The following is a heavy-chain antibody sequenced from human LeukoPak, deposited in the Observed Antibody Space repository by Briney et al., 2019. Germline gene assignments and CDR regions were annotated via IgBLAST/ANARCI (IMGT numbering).Heavy chain of an antibody. D-gene: IGHD3-16*01. Sequence: GGSLRLSCAASGFTFSSYSMNWVRQAPGKGLEWVSAISGSGGSTYYADSVKGRFTIPRDNSKNTLYLQMNSLRAEDTAVYYCARVEDDSWYFDLWGRGTPVTVSS. CDR3: ARVEDDSWYFDL. CDR2: ISGSGGST. CDR1: GFTFSSYS. V-gene: IGHV3-23*01. J-gene: IGHJ2*01.